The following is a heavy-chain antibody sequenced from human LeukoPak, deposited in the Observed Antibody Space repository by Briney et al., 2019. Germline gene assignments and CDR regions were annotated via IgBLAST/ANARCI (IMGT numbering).Heavy chain of an antibody. V-gene: IGHV3-23*01. CDR1: GFTFSSFG. Sequence: GGSLRLSCAASGFTFSSFGMSWVRQAPGKGLEWVSVISGRGGKTDYADSVKGRFTISRDNAKNSLYLQMNSLRAEDTAVYYCAELGITMIGGVWGKGTTVTISS. J-gene: IGHJ6*04. CDR3: AELGITMIGGV. D-gene: IGHD3-10*02. CDR2: ISGRGGKT.